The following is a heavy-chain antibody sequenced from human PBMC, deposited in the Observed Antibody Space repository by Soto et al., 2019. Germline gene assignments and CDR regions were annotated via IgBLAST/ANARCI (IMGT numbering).Heavy chain of an antibody. CDR2: VYYSGTT. Sequence: SATLSLTCSVSGGSVSDKTYYWSWIRQPPGKRLEWIGYVYYSGTTNYNPSLKSRVTISVDLSKNRFSLRLSSVTTADTALYSCARTTAVPNTLRSRYFFDYWGQGTLVTVSS. V-gene: IGHV4-61*01. CDR3: ARTTAVPNTLRSRYFFDY. D-gene: IGHD4-17*01. J-gene: IGHJ4*02. CDR1: GGSVSDKTYY.